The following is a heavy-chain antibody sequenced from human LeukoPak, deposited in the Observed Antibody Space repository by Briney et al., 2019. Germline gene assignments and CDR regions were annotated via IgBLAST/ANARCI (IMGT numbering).Heavy chain of an antibody. J-gene: IGHJ4*02. CDR3: ARDRYGSYYFDY. V-gene: IGHV1-46*01. D-gene: IGHD3-10*01. CDR1: GSTFTNYY. Sequence: ASVKVSCKASGSTFTNYYMHWVRQAPGQGLEWMGMMNPSHGSTSYVQMLQGRVTMTRDTSTSTVYMELSSLTSDDTAVYYCARDRYGSYYFDYWGQGTLVTVSS. CDR2: MNPSHGST.